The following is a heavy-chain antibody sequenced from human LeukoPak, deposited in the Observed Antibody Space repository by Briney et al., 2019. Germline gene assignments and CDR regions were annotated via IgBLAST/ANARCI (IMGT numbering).Heavy chain of an antibody. Sequence: GGSLRLSCAASGFTFSSYAMHWVRQAPGKGLEWVALISYVGSNKYYADSVKGRLTISRDNSKNTLYLQMNSLRAEDTAVYYCARDFTMVRGVILDYWGQGTLVTVSS. CDR1: GFTFSSYA. J-gene: IGHJ4*02. V-gene: IGHV3-30*04. CDR2: ISYVGSNK. D-gene: IGHD3-10*01. CDR3: ARDFTMVRGVILDY.